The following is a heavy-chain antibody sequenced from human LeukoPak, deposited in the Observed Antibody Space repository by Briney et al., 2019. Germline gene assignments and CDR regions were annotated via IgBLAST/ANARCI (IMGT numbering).Heavy chain of an antibody. CDR3: ARRGAATGAFDI. Sequence: GGSLRLSCAASGFTFSTYWMNWFRQTPGKGLEWVAKIKADGGEKDHVASVKGRFTISRDDAKNTLYLQMNSLRAEDTAVYYCARRGAATGAFDIWGQGTMVTVSS. V-gene: IGHV3-7*01. J-gene: IGHJ3*02. CDR2: IKADGGEK. D-gene: IGHD2-15*01. CDR1: GFTFSTYW.